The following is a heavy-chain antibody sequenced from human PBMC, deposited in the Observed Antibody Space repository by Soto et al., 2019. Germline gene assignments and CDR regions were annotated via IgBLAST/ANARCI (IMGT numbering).Heavy chain of an antibody. CDR1: GGSISSGDYY. D-gene: IGHD3-10*01. Sequence: SETLSLTCTVSGGSISSGDYYWSWIRQPPGKGLEWIGYIYYSGSTYYNPSLKSRVTISVDTSKNQFSLKLSSVTAADTAVYYCARDLPGGYNWFDPWGQGTLVTVSS. CDR2: IYYSGST. V-gene: IGHV4-30-4*01. CDR3: ARDLPGGYNWFDP. J-gene: IGHJ5*02.